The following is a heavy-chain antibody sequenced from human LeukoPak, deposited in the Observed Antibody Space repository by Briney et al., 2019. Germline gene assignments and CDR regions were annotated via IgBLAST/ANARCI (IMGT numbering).Heavy chain of an antibody. D-gene: IGHD6-19*01. CDR1: GYTFIKYY. CDR2: INPSGGST. V-gene: IGHV1-46*01. CDR3: ARSGSSGWYHFDL. Sequence: GASVKVSCKASGYTFIKYYIHWVRQAPGQGLKWMGVINPSGGSTSYAQKFQGRVTMTRDTSTSTVYMELSSLRSEDAAVYYCARSGSSGWYHFDLWGRGTLVTVSS. J-gene: IGHJ2*01.